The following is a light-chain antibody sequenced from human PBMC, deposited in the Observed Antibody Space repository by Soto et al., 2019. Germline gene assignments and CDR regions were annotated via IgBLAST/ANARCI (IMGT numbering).Light chain of an antibody. J-gene: IGKJ5*01. CDR2: GAS. Sequence: EIVMTQSPATLSVSPGEIATLSCSASQSVSSNLAWYQQKPGQAPRLLIYGASSRATGIPDRFSGSGSGTVFTLTISRLEPEDFAVFYCQKYGSSPLNFGQGTRLEIK. V-gene: IGKV3-20*01. CDR3: QKYGSSPLN. CDR1: QSVSSN.